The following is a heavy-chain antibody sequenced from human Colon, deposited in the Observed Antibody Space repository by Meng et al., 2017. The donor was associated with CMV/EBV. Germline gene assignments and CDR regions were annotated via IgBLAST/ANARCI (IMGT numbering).Heavy chain of an antibody. CDR3: ATTIVVLPAATTDY. CDR2: ISSSSRDI. J-gene: IGHJ4*02. V-gene: IGHV3-21*01. Sequence: GESLKISCAASGFTFSNYAMNWVRQAPGKGLEWVSSISSSSRDINYADSVKGRFTSSRDNAKNSLYLQMDSLRAEDSGVYYCATTIVVLPAATTDYWGQGTLVTVSS. CDR1: GFTFSNYA. D-gene: IGHD2-15*01.